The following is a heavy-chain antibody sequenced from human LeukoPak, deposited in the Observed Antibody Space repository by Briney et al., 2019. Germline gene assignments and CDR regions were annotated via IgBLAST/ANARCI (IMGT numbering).Heavy chain of an antibody. J-gene: IGHJ5*02. CDR3: ARGALITMINNWFDP. CDR2: IIPIFGTA. Sequence: GASVKVSCKASGGTFSSYAISWVRQAPGQGLEWMGGIIPIFGTANYAQKFQGRVTITADESTSTAYMELSSLRSEDTAVYYCARGALITMINNWFDPWGQGTLVTVSS. D-gene: IGHD3-22*01. CDR1: GGTFSSYA. V-gene: IGHV1-69*13.